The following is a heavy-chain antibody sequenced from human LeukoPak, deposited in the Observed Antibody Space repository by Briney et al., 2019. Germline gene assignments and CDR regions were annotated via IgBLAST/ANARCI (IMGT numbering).Heavy chain of an antibody. Sequence: GGSLRLSCAASGFTFSSYAMHWVRQAPGKGLEWMAVISYDGSNKYYADSVKGRFTISRDNSKNTLYLQMNSLRAEDTAVYYCAKDLWGVIPTPYYFDYWGQGTLVTVSS. V-gene: IGHV3-30-3*01. CDR3: AKDLWGVIPTPYYFDY. D-gene: IGHD3-10*01. CDR2: ISYDGSNK. CDR1: GFTFSSYA. J-gene: IGHJ4*02.